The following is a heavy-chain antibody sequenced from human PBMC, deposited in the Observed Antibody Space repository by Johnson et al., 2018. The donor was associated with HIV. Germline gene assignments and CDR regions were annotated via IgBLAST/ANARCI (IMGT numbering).Heavy chain of an antibody. J-gene: IGHJ3*02. CDR3: AKDTGYDSSGYLMGDAFDI. Sequence: VQLVESGGGVVQPGGSLRLSCAASGFTFSSYAMSWVRQAPGKGLEWVSAISGSGGSTYYADSVKGRFTISRDNSKNTLYLQMNSLRAEDTAVYYCAKDTGYDSSGYLMGDAFDIWGQGTMVTVSS. V-gene: IGHV3-23*04. CDR2: ISGSGGST. D-gene: IGHD3-22*01. CDR1: GFTFSSYA.